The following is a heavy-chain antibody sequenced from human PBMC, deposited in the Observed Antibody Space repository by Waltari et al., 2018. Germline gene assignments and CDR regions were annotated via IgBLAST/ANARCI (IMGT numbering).Heavy chain of an antibody. Sequence: QVQLQESGPGLVKPSQTLSLTCTVSGGSISSGGYYWSWIRQHPGKGLEWIGYIYYSGSTYYNPSRKSQVTISVDTSKNQFSLKLSSVTAADTAVYYCARASGTVTTAWFDPWGQGTLVTVSS. D-gene: IGHD4-17*01. CDR3: ARASGTVTTAWFDP. V-gene: IGHV4-31*01. CDR1: GGSISSGGYY. J-gene: IGHJ5*02. CDR2: IYYSGST.